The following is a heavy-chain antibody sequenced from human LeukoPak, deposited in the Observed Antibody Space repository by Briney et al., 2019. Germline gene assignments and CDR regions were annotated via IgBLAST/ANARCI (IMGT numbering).Heavy chain of an antibody. CDR2: IYTSGSI. D-gene: IGHD5-12*01. CDR3: AGGYDPRFFDY. V-gene: IGHV4-4*07. Sequence: SETLSLTCTVSGGSISSYYWSWIRQPAGKGLEWIGRIYTSGSINYNPSLKSRVTMSVDTSKNQFSLKLSSVTAADTAVYYCAGGYDPRFFDYWGQGTLVTVSS. J-gene: IGHJ4*02. CDR1: GGSISSYY.